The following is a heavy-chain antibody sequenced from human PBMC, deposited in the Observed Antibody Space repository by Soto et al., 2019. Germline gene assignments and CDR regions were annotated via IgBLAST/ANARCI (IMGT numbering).Heavy chain of an antibody. CDR2: IYPGDSDT. Sequence: TGESLKISCKGSGYSFTSYWIGWVRQMPGKGLEWMGIIYPGDSDTRYSPSFQGQVTISADKSISTAYLQWSSLKASDTAMYYCARPVYYDSSGYHGWFDPWGQGTLVTVSS. D-gene: IGHD3-22*01. V-gene: IGHV5-51*01. J-gene: IGHJ5*02. CDR3: ARPVYYDSSGYHGWFDP. CDR1: GYSFTSYW.